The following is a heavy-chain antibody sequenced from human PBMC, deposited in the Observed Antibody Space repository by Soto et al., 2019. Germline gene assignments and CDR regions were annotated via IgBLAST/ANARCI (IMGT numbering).Heavy chain of an antibody. V-gene: IGHV1-46*01. CDR1: GYTITSSY. CDR2: INPSGGST. CDR3: ARRAETNGWNGFGADKYYFDF. J-gene: IGHJ4*02. Sequence: ASVKVSCKASGYTITSSYMHWVRQAPGQGLEWMGIINPSGGSTSYAQKFQGRVTVTGDTSTSTVYMELSSLRSEDTAVYYCARRAETNGWNGFGADKYYFDFWGQGTLVTVSS. D-gene: IGHD1-1*01.